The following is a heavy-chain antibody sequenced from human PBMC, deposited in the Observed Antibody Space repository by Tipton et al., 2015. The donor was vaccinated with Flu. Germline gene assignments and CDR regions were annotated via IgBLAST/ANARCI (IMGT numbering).Heavy chain of an antibody. Sequence: TLSLTCTVSGGSLSSYYWSWIRQPVGKGLEWIGRVSASGSINYNPSLRSRVTMSVDTSKNQFSLKLRSVTAADTAVYYCARDQCNWGPCDYYYGMDVWGQGTTVSVSS. CDR2: VSASGSI. V-gene: IGHV4-4*07. CDR3: ARDQCNWGPCDYYYGMDV. J-gene: IGHJ6*02. D-gene: IGHD7-27*01. CDR1: GGSLSSYY.